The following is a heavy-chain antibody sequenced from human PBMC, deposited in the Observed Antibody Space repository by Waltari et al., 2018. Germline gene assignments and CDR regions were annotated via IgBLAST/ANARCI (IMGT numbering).Heavy chain of an antibody. J-gene: IGHJ4*02. CDR1: GGSVSRGDYS. V-gene: IGHV4-30-4*08. Sequence: QVQLQESGPGLVKPSQTLSLTCTVSGGSVSRGDYSWRWFRQSPGKGLEWIGYIDYSGNTFYNPSLGSRVTISSDTSKNQFSLKLTSVTASDTAVYYCARGYRQYYLDHWGQGTLVTVSS. D-gene: IGHD3-16*02. CDR2: IDYSGNT. CDR3: ARGYRQYYLDH.